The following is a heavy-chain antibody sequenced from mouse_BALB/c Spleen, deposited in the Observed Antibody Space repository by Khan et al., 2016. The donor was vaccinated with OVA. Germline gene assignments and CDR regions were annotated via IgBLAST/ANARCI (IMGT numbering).Heavy chain of an antibody. CDR2: IYPGSGNI. J-gene: IGHJ3*01. D-gene: IGHD1-1*01. V-gene: IGHV1-84*02. CDR1: GYTFTDYY. CDR3: ARGNYYGSTTWFGY. Sequence: QVQLQQSGPELVKPGASVKISCKASGYTFTDYYIKWVKQKTGQGLEFIGWIYPGSGNIKYYEKFRDKATLTADTSSTPAYMLLSSLTSEETAGYFCARGNYYGSTTWFGYWGQGTLVTVSA.